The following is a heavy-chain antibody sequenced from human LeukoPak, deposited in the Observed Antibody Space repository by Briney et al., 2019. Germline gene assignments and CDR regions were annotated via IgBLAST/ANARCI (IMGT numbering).Heavy chain of an antibody. CDR3: ASLHGDYVY. V-gene: IGHV3-21*01. Sequence: GGSLRLSCTASRFSFSTYSMKWVRQAPGKGLEWVSCISSNSGDLYYADSVKGRFTISRDNAKNSLYLQMNSLRAEDTAVYYCASLHGDYVYWGQGTLVTVSS. CDR1: RFSFSTYS. J-gene: IGHJ4*02. CDR2: ISSNSGDL. D-gene: IGHD4-17*01.